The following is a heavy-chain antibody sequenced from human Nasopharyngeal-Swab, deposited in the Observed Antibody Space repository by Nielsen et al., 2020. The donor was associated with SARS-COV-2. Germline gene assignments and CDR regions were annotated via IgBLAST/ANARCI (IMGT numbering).Heavy chain of an antibody. J-gene: IGHJ4*02. V-gene: IGHV3-53*01. CDR2: IYSGGST. CDR3: ARREVGCSSTSCYDY. Sequence: GGSLRLSCAASGFTVSSNYMSWVRQAPGKGLERVSVIYSGGSTYYADSVKGRFTISRDNSKNTLYLQMNSLRAEDTAVYYCARREVGCSSTSCYDYWGQGTLVTVSS. D-gene: IGHD2-2*01. CDR1: GFTVSSNY.